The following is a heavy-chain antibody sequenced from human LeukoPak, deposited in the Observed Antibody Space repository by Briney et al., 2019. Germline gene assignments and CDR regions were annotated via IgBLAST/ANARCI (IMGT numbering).Heavy chain of an antibody. CDR2: INPNSGGT. CDR3: ARLDYYDSSGY. J-gene: IGHJ4*02. D-gene: IGHD3-22*01. V-gene: IGHV1-2*02. CDR1: GFTFTNYF. Sequence: ASMKVSCKASGFTFTNYFMHWVRQAPGQGLEWMGWINPNSGGTKYSQKFQGRVTMTRDTSISTAYMELSRLRSDDTAVYYCARLDYYDSSGYWGQGTLVTVSS.